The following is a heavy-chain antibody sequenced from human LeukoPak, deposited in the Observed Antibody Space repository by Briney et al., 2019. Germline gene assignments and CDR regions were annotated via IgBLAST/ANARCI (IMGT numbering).Heavy chain of an antibody. CDR3: ASRDGYSYAFDI. CDR1: GGTFSSYA. D-gene: IGHD5-24*01. CDR2: IIPILGIA. J-gene: IGHJ3*02. Sequence: SVKVSCKASGGTFSSYAISWVRQAPGQGLEWMGRIIPILGIANYAQKFQGRVTITADKSTSTAYMELSSLRSEDTAVYYCASRDGYSYAFDIWGQGTMVTVSS. V-gene: IGHV1-69*04.